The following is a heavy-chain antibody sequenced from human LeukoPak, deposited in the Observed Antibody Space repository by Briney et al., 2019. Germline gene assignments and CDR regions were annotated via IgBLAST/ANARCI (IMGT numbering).Heavy chain of an antibody. V-gene: IGHV1-2*02. CDR2: INPNSGGT. Sequence: VASVKVSCKASGYTFTGYYMHWVRQAPGQGLEWMGWINPNSGGTNYAQKFQGRVTMTRDTSISTAYMELSRLRSDDTAVYYCARAQGFVVVVAATHYYYGMDVWGQGTTVTVSS. J-gene: IGHJ6*02. CDR1: GYTFTGYY. CDR3: ARAQGFVVVVAATHYYYGMDV. D-gene: IGHD2-15*01.